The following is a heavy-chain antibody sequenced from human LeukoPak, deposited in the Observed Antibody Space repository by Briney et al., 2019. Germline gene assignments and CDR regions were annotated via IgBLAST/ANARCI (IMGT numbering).Heavy chain of an antibody. CDR2: VYYSGNI. CDR1: GGSISSSYRY. J-gene: IGHJ5*02. D-gene: IGHD2-2*01. Sequence: PSETLSLTCTVSGGSISSSYRYWGWIRQPPGKGLEYIASVYYSGNIYYNPSLKSRVTISVDTSKNQFSLKLTSVTAADTAIYYCARSLSTLSLDWFDPWGQGTLVTVSS. V-gene: IGHV4-39*01. CDR3: ARSLSTLSLDWFDP.